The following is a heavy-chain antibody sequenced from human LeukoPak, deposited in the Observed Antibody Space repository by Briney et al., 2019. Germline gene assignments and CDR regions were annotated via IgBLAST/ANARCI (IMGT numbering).Heavy chain of an antibody. D-gene: IGHD2-15*01. V-gene: IGHV3-23*01. CDR3: AKTVRYCSGGSCHGGYFDH. J-gene: IGHJ4*02. Sequence: GGSLRLSCVASGFTFSSYAMTWVRQAPGKGLEWVSTISGSGGNTYFADSVKGRFTISRDNSKNTMFLQMNSLRAEDTAVYYCAKTVRYCSGGSCHGGYFDHWGQGTQVTVSS. CDR1: GFTFSSYA. CDR2: ISGSGGNT.